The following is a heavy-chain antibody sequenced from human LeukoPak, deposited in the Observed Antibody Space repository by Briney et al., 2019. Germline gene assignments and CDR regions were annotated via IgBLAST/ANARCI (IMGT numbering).Heavy chain of an antibody. V-gene: IGHV1-2*04. CDR1: GYTFTGYY. J-gene: IGHJ4*02. D-gene: IGHD3-16*02. CDR2: INPNSGGT. Sequence: ASVKVSCKASGYTFTGYYMHWVRQAPGQGLEWMGLINPNSGGTNYAQKFQGWVTMTRDTSISTAYMELSRLRSDDTAVYYCARESMGLRLGELSFDYWGQGTLVTVSS. CDR3: ARESMGLRLGELSFDY.